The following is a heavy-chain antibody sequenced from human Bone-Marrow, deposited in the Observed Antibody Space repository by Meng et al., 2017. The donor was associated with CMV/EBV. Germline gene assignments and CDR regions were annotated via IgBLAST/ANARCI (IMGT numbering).Heavy chain of an antibody. D-gene: IGHD3-10*01. CDR3: ARDDRMVRGVIITRYYGMKV. CDR2: INPNSGGT. J-gene: IGHJ6*02. V-gene: IGHV1-2*02. CDR1: GYIFIGYY. Sequence: GSVNVSCMASGYIFIGYYMHWVRQAPGQGLEWMGWINPNSGGTNYAQKFQGRVTMTRDTSISTAYMELSRLRSDDTAVYYCARDDRMVRGVIITRYYGMKVWGRGTTVTVSS.